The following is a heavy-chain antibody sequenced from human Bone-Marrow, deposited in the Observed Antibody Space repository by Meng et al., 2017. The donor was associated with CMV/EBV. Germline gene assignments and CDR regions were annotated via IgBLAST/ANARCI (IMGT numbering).Heavy chain of an antibody. Sequence: GESLKISCAASGFTFSSYDMHWVRQATGKGLEWVSAIGTAGDTYYPGSVKGRFTISRENAKNSLYLQMNSLRAGDTAVYYCARGSYDSSGYYSGGPYYYGMDGWGQGTTVTVSS. CDR1: GFTFSSYD. J-gene: IGHJ6*02. V-gene: IGHV3-13*01. CDR2: IGTAGDT. D-gene: IGHD3-22*01. CDR3: ARGSYDSSGYYSGGPYYYGMDG.